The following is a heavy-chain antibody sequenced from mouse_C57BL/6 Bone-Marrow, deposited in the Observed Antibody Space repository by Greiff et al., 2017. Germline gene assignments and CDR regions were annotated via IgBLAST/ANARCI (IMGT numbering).Heavy chain of an antibody. CDR3: ARESNYSSNYDFDY. CDR2: IDPSDSYT. V-gene: IGHV1-69*01. CDR1: GYTFTSYW. J-gene: IGHJ2*01. D-gene: IGHD1-1*01. Sequence: QVQLQQPGAELVMPGASVKLSCKASGYTFTSYWMHWVKQRPGQGLEWIGEIDPSDSYTNYNQKFKGKSTLTVDKSSSTAYMQLSSLTSEDSAVYYCARESNYSSNYDFDYWGQGTTLTVSS.